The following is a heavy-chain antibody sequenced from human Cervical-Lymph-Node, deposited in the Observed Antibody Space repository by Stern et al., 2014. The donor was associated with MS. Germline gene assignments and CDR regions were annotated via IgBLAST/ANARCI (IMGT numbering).Heavy chain of an antibody. D-gene: IGHD4-11*01. CDR3: ARGVTAVTNYVPNWCFDL. CDR2: VYYSGIT. Sequence: QLQLQESGPGLVKPSETLSLTCTVSGGSITNRDYWGWIRQSPGKGLEWIGSVYYSGITYYRTSIKSRATISIDTSRDQFFLRLTSVTATDTAVYFCARGVTAVTNYVPNWCFDLWGRGTLVTVSS. J-gene: IGHJ2*01. CDR1: GGSITNRDY. V-gene: IGHV4-39*02.